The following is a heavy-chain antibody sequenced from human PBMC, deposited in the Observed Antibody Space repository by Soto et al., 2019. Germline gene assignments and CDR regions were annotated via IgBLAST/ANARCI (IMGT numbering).Heavy chain of an antibody. V-gene: IGHV4-59*01. CDR3: ARAGIDYGGNSFDYYYYGMDV. J-gene: IGHJ6*02. CDR2: IYYSGST. Sequence: SETLSLACTVSVGSISSYYWSWIRQPPGKGLEWIGYIYYSGSTNYNPSLKSRVTISVDTSKNQFSLKLSSVTAADTAVYYCARAGIDYGGNSFDYYYYGMDVWGQGTTVTSP. CDR1: VGSISSYY. D-gene: IGHD4-17*01.